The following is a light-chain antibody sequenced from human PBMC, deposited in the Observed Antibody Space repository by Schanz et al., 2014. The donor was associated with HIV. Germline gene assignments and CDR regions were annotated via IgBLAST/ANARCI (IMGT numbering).Light chain of an antibody. CDR1: SSNVGGYNY. CDR2: DVT. CDR3: SSYAGSSYV. V-gene: IGLV2-8*01. J-gene: IGLJ1*01. Sequence: QSALTQPPSASGSRGQSVAISCTGSSSNVGGYNYVSWYQQHPGKAPKLMIYDVTNRPSGVPDRFSGSKSGNTASLIVSGLQAEDEADYYCSSYAGSSYVFGTGTKLTVL.